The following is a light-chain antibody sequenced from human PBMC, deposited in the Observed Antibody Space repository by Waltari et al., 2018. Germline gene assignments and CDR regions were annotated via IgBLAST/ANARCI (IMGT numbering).Light chain of an antibody. Sequence: DIVMTQSPDSLAVSLGERATINCKSSQSIFYSSTNKNYLAGYQQKPGQPPKLLIYWASTRESGVPDRCSGTGSGTDFTLTISSLQAGDVAVYYCQQFYSTPLTFGGGTKLEIK. CDR1: QSIFYSSTNKNY. J-gene: IGKJ4*01. V-gene: IGKV4-1*01. CDR2: WAS. CDR3: QQFYSTPLT.